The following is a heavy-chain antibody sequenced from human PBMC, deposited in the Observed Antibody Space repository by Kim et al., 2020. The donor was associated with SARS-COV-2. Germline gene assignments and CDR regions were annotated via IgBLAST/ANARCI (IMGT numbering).Heavy chain of an antibody. D-gene: IGHD2-15*01. Sequence: GGSLRLSCAASGFTFSSYSMNWVHQAPGKGLEWVSYISSSSSTIYYADSVKGRFTISRDNAKNSLYLQMNSLRAEDTAVYYCARAPIVGWFDPWGQGTLVTVSS. CDR1: GFTFSSYS. CDR3: ARAPIVGWFDP. J-gene: IGHJ5*02. V-gene: IGHV3-48*04. CDR2: ISSSSSTI.